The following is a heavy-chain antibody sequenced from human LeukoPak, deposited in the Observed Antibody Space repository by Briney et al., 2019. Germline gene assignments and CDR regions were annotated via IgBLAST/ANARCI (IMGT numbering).Heavy chain of an antibody. V-gene: IGHV3-23*01. CDR3: AKTPGISVAGVDY. J-gene: IGHJ4*02. CDR2: ISKNAHST. Sequence: PGGSLSLSCAASVLTFSSCAMTWVRQAPGKGREWVSGISKNAHSTYYADSLKGRFTISRANSKNTLYLQMDSLRVEDTAVYYCAKTPGISVAGVDYWGQGDLVTVSS. CDR1: VLTFSSCA. D-gene: IGHD6-13*01.